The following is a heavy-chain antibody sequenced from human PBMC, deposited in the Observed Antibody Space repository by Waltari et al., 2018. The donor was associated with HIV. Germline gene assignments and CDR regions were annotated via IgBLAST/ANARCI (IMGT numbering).Heavy chain of an antibody. Sequence: EVQLLESGGGLVQPGGSLRLSCAASGFTFSSYAMSWVGPGQGMGLGWVSVIGGSGGNPNYADSVEGRCSISGDNAKIPLFLQMNSLRAEDTAEYYCSKAGGATFDYGLDVWGQGTTVTVSS. CDR1: GFTFSSYA. V-gene: IGHV3-23*01. CDR2: IGGSGGNP. D-gene: IGHD3-16*01. CDR3: SKAGGATFDYGLDV. J-gene: IGHJ6*02.